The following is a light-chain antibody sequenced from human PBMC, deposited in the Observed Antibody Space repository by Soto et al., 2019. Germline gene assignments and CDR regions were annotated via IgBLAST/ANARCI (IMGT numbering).Light chain of an antibody. Sequence: DIQMTQSPSTLSASVGDRVTITCRASQSISSRLAWYQQKPGKVPKLLIYKASSLESGVPSRFSGSGSGTELTLSISSLQPDDFATYYCQQYDSYSWTFGQGTKVEI. CDR3: QQYDSYSWT. CDR1: QSISSR. J-gene: IGKJ1*01. CDR2: KAS. V-gene: IGKV1-5*03.